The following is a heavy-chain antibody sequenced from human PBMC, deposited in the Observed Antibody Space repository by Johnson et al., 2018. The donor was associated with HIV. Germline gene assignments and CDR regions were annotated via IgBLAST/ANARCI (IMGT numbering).Heavy chain of an antibody. J-gene: IGHJ3*02. CDR2: INSDGSST. CDR3: AREGGAAAPDAFDI. CDR1: GFTFSSYW. V-gene: IGHV3-74*01. Sequence: VLLVESGGGLVQPGWSLRLSCAASGFTFSSYWMHWVRQAPWKGLVWVSRINSDGSSTSYADSVKGRFTISRDNAKNSLYLQMNSLRAEDTAVYYCAREGGAAAPDAFDIWGQGTMVTVSS. D-gene: IGHD2-2*01.